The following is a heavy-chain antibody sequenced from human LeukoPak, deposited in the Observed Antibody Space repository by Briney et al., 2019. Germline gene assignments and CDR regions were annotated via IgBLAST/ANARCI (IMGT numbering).Heavy chain of an antibody. CDR3: ARGPLYWPGL. CDR1: GGSFSGYY. Sequence: PSETLSLTCAVYGGSFSGYYWSWIRQPPGKGLEWIGEINHSGSTNYNPSLKSRVTISVDTSKNQFSLKLSSVTAADTAVYYCARGPLYWPGLWGQGTLVTVSS. CDR2: INHSGST. D-gene: IGHD2-8*02. V-gene: IGHV4-34*01. J-gene: IGHJ4*02.